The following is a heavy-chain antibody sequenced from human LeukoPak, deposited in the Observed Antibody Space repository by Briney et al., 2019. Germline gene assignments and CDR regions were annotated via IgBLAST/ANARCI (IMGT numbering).Heavy chain of an antibody. CDR1: GGSISSYY. CDR3: ARGWGYCSSTSCFYYFDY. J-gene: IGHJ4*02. D-gene: IGHD2-2*01. Sequence: SETLPLTCTVSGGSISSYYWSWIRQPPGKGLKWIGYIYYSGSTNYNPSLKSRVTISVDTSKNQFSLKLSSVTAADTAVYYCARGWGYCSSTSCFYYFDYWGQGTLVTVSS. CDR2: IYYSGST. V-gene: IGHV4-59*01.